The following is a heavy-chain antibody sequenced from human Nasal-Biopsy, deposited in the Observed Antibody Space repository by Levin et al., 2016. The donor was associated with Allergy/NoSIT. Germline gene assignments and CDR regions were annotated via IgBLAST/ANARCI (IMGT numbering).Heavy chain of an antibody. J-gene: IGHJ6*02. D-gene: IGHD4-11*01. CDR1: GFNFNVFT. CDR3: ARDSNYGNAMDV. Sequence: GGSLRLSCAASGFNFNVFTMHWVRLAPEKGLEWLSSMTGRTNVKKYADSVRGRFTISRDTARESLYLQMNRLTVEDTAVYYCARDSNYGNAMDVWGRGTKVTVSS. V-gene: IGHV3-21*01. CDR2: MTGRTNVK.